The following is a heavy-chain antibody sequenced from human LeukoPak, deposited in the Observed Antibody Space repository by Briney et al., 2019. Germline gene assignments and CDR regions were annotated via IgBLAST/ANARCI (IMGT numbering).Heavy chain of an antibody. J-gene: IGHJ4*02. CDR3: ARDPTGAAYSYGSYYFDY. CDR2: INWNGGST. CDR1: GFTFDDYG. V-gene: IGHV3-20*04. D-gene: IGHD5-18*01. Sequence: GGSLRLSCAASGFTFDDYGMSWVRQAPGKGLEWVSGINWNGGSTGYADSVKGRFTISRDNAKNSLYLRMNSLRAEDTALYYCARDPTGAAYSYGSYYFDYWGQGTLVTVSS.